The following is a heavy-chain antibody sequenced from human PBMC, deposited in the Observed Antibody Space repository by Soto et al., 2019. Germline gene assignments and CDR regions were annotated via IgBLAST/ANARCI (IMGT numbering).Heavy chain of an antibody. J-gene: IGHJ6*02. V-gene: IGHV1-18*04. D-gene: IGHD6-25*01. CDR1: GYTFTSYG. CDR3: ARGAALPYYYYGMDV. CDR2: ISAYNGNT. Sequence: ASVKVSCKASGYTFTSYGISWVRQAPGQGLEWMGWISAYNGNTNYAQKLQGRVTMTTDTSISTAYMELSSLRSEDTAVYYCARGAALPYYYYGMDVWGQGTTVTVSS.